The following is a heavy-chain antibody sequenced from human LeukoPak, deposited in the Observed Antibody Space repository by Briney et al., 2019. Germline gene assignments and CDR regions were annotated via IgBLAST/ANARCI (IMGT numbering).Heavy chain of an antibody. CDR1: GFSFSGYV. J-gene: IGHJ6*03. Sequence: PGGSLRLSCAASGFSFSGYVMSWVRQAPGKGLEWVSVISRSGDYTNYADSVKGRFTISRDNSKNTLYLQMNSLRAEDTAVYYCAKGSTSIPRYYYMDVWGKGNTVTVSS. CDR3: AKGSTSIPRYYYMDV. V-gene: IGHV3-23*01. D-gene: IGHD6-6*01. CDR2: ISRSGDYT.